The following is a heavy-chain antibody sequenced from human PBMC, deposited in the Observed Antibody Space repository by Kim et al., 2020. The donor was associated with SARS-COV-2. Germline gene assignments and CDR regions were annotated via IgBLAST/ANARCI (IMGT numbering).Heavy chain of an antibody. CDR2: IIPIFGTA. CDR3: ARGIPSSGYSILNWFDP. CDR1: GGTFSSYA. D-gene: IGHD3-22*01. J-gene: IGHJ5*02. Sequence: SVKVSCKASGGTFSSYAISWVRQAPGQGLEWMGGIIPIFGTANYAQKFQGRVTITADESTSTAYMELSSLRSEDTAVYYCARGIPSSGYSILNWFDPWGQGTLVTVSS. V-gene: IGHV1-69*13.